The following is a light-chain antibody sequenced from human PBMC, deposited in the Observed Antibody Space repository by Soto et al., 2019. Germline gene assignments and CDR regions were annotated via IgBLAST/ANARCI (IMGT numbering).Light chain of an antibody. Sequence: IQMTQSPSSLSASVGDRVTISCRPSQTIANYLNWYQHKPGNAPKLLIYAASSLQTGVPSRFSGSGSGTDFTLTINSLQPEDFATYFCHQSHSSPYTFGQGTRLEIK. CDR2: AAS. V-gene: IGKV1-39*01. CDR1: QTIANY. CDR3: HQSHSSPYT. J-gene: IGKJ2*01.